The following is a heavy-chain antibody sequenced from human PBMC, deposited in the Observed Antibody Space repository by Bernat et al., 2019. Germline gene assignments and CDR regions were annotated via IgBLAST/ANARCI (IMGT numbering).Heavy chain of an antibody. D-gene: IGHD6-19*01. CDR1: GYRFTSYW. J-gene: IGHJ4*02. V-gene: IGHV5-10-1*03. CDR3: ARRIAVAGTFGY. CDR2: IDPSDSYT. Sequence: EVQLVQSGAEVKKPGESLRISCKGSGYRFTSYWISWVRQMPGEGLEWMGTIDPSDSYTNYSPSFQGHVTISADKSISTAYLQWSSLKASDTAMYYCARRIAVAGTFGYWGRGTLVTVSS.